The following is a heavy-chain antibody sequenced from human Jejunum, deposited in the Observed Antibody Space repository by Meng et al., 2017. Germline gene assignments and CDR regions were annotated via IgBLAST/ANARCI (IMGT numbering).Heavy chain of an antibody. V-gene: IGHV3-30*04. J-gene: IGHJ5*02. CDR2: ISSDGRNK. CDR1: GLPFSIFT. Sequence: QIQLVESGGGVVQPGRSLRLSFAASGLPFSIFTFHWVRQAPGKGLEWVGLISSDGRNKYYPDSVKGRFTLSRDNSKSTVYLQLNGLRPEDTGVYFCARDMGAAAGGGLDPWGQGTLVTVSS. D-gene: IGHD2-2*01. CDR3: ARDMGAAAGGGLDP.